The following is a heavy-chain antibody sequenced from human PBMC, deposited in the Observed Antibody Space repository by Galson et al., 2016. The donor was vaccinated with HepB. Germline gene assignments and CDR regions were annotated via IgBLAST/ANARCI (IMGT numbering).Heavy chain of an antibody. CDR3: ARGCGGDCYGSGGWYFDL. D-gene: IGHD2-21*02. CDR1: GLRVGTTY. Sequence: SLRLSCATSGLRVGTTYMAWVRQSPGKGLEWVSIVYSNNITHYADSVQGRFTISRDKSKNTVYLQLSSLGVEDTAVYYCARGCGGDCYGSGGWYFDLWGRGTLVSVSS. V-gene: IGHV3-53*01. CDR2: VYSNNIT. J-gene: IGHJ2*01.